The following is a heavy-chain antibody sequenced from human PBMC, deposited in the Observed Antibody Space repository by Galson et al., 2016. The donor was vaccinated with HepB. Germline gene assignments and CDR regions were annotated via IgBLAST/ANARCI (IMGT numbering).Heavy chain of an antibody. V-gene: IGHV5-51*01. CDR3: ARYSGPSLSRNWFDP. D-gene: IGHD3-10*01. J-gene: IGHJ5*02. CDR2: IYPDDSDT. Sequence: QSGAEVKKPGESLKISCKVSGSTFAHYWIAWVRQMPGKGLEWIGIIYPDDSDTRYSPSFRGQVTFSADKSTSVAYLQWSSLKASDTAIYYCARYSGPSLSRNWFDPWGQGTLVTVSP. CDR1: GSTFAHYW.